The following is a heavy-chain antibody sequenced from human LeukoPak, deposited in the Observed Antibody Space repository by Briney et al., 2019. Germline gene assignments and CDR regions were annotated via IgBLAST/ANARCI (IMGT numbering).Heavy chain of an antibody. CDR1: GFTFSSYG. Sequence: PGGSLRLSCAASGFTFSSYGMSWVRQAPGKGLEWVSAISGRSGSTYYADSVKGRFTISRDNSENTLYLQMTILRVDDTAVYYCARDQSHHDSSGSLYDPWGQGSLVTVSS. J-gene: IGHJ5*02. V-gene: IGHV3-23*01. CDR2: ISGRSGST. CDR3: ARDQSHHDSSGSLYDP. D-gene: IGHD3-22*01.